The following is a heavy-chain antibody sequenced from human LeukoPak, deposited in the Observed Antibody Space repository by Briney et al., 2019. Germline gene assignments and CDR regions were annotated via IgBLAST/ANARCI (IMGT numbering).Heavy chain of an antibody. V-gene: IGHV3-48*01. CDR3: ARVEWLVFRHYYYYYMDV. CDR1: GFTFSSYS. Sequence: QPGGSLRPSCAASGFTFSSYSMNWVRQAPGKGLEWVSYISSSSSTIYYADSVKGRFTISRDNAKNSLYLQMNSLRAEDTAVYYCARVEWLVFRHYYYYYMDVWGKGTTVTVSS. CDR2: ISSSSSTI. D-gene: IGHD6-19*01. J-gene: IGHJ6*03.